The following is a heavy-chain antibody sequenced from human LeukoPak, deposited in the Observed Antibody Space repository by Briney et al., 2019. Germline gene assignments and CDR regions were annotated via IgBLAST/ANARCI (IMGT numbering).Heavy chain of an antibody. D-gene: IGHD3-9*01. CDR2: INGDGRDK. J-gene: IGHJ4*02. Sequence: PGVSLRLSCAASGFTFSSYWMNWVRQAPGKGLEWVANINGDGRDKYYVGSVRGRFTISRDNADNALCLQMNSLRGDDTALYYCARGVDSAIDWWGQGTLVTVSS. CDR3: ARGVDSAIDW. V-gene: IGHV3-7*01. CDR1: GFTFSSYW.